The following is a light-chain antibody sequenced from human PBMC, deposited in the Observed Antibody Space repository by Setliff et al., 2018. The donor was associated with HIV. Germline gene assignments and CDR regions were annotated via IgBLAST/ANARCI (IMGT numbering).Light chain of an antibody. Sequence: QFALTQPPSVSGSPGQSVTISCTGTSSDVGGYNRVSWYQQPPGTAPKLMIYEASNRPSGVPDRFSGSKSGNTASLTISGLQAEDEADYYCSSYTSSRGVVFGGGTKVTVL. CDR3: SSYTSSRGVV. V-gene: IGLV2-18*02. J-gene: IGLJ2*01. CDR2: EAS. CDR1: SSDVGGYNR.